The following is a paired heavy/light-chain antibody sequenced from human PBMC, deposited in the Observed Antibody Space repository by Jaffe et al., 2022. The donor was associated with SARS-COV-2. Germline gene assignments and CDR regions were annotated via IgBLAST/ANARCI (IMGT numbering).Heavy chain of an antibody. D-gene: IGHD2-2*01. Sequence: QVQLQESGPGLVKPSGTLSLTCAVSGGSISSSNWWSWVRQPPGKGLEWIGEIYHSGSTNYNPSLKSRVTISVDKSKNQFSLKLSSVTAADTAVYYCARDGNVVVPAPRTTNWFDPWGQGTLVTVSS. J-gene: IGHJ5*02. CDR1: GGSISSSNW. CDR2: IYHSGST. V-gene: IGHV4-4*02. CDR3: ARDGNVVVPAPRTTNWFDP.
Light chain of an antibody. J-gene: IGLJ1*01. Sequence: SYVLTQPPSVSVAPGQTARITCGGNNIGSKSVHWYQQKPGQAPVLVVYDDSDRPSGIPERFSGSNSGNTATLTISRVEAGDEADYYCQVWDSSSDHYVFGTGTKVTVL. CDR1: NIGSKS. CDR3: QVWDSSSDHYV. CDR2: DDS. V-gene: IGLV3-21*02.